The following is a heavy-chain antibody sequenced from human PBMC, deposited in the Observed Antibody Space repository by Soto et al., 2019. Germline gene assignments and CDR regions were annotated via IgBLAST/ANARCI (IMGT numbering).Heavy chain of an antibody. V-gene: IGHV4-39*01. CDR1: GGSISSSSYY. CDR2: IYYSGST. D-gene: IGHD1-26*01. Sequence: PSETLSLTCTVSGGSISSSSYYCGWIRQPPGKGLEWIGSIYYSGSTYYNPSLKSRVTISVDTSKNQFSLKLSSVTAADTAVYYCARHAAGSLGAYYFDYWGQGTLGTV. J-gene: IGHJ4*02. CDR3: ARHAAGSLGAYYFDY.